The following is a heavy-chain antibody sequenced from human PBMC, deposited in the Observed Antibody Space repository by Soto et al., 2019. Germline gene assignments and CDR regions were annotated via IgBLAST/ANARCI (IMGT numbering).Heavy chain of an antibody. Sequence: GRSMRLCCAASGFTFSDHYMSWIRQAPGKGLEWISYISSSSGTIYYADPLKGRLTISRDNAENSLHLQMNGLTADDTAMYSGARDPVGLYYFDPWGQGTMVTVSS. J-gene: IGHJ5*02. D-gene: IGHD3-22*01. CDR3: ARDPVGLYYFDP. CDR2: ISSSSGTI. V-gene: IGHV3-11*01. CDR1: GFTFSDHY.